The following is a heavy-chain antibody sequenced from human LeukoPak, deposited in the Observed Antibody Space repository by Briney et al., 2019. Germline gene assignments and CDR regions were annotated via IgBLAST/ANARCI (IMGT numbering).Heavy chain of an antibody. CDR1: GGSISSGSYY. V-gene: IGHV4-61*02. CDR3: ARDLGDGSRVGFDP. J-gene: IGHJ5*02. Sequence: PSQTLSLTCTVSGGSISSGSYYWSWIRQPAGKGLEWIGRIYTSGSTNYNPSLKSRVTISVDTSKNQFSLKLSSVTAADTAVYYCARDLGDGSRVGFDPWGQGTLVTVSS. CDR2: IYTSGST. D-gene: IGHD1-26*01.